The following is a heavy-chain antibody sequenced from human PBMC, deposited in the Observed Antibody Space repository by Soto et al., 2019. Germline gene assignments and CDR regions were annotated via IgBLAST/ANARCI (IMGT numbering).Heavy chain of an antibody. D-gene: IGHD2-8*01. J-gene: IGHJ6*02. V-gene: IGHV1-69*13. CDR1: GGTFSSYA. CDR3: AREGGYCTNGVCYSTYGMDV. CDR2: IIPIFGTA. Sequence: EASVKVSCKASGGTFSSYAISWVRQAPGQGLEWMGGIIPIFGTANYAQKFQGRVTITADESTSTAYMELSSLRSEDTAVYYCAREGGYCTNGVCYSTYGMDVWGQGTTVTVSS.